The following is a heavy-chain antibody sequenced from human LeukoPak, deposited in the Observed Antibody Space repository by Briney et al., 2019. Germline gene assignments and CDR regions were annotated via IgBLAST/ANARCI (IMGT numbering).Heavy chain of an antibody. CDR1: GFIFNKAW. Sequence: PGGSLCLSCAASGFIFNKAWMNWVRQAPRKGPEWVGRTKSKNDGGTTNSGSPVKGRFTISRDDSKNTLYLQMNSLITDDTAIYYCTPVMVEDRGFWGQGTLVTVSS. V-gene: IGHV3-15*01. CDR3: TPVMVEDRGF. D-gene: IGHD2/OR15-2a*01. CDR2: TKSKNDGGTT. J-gene: IGHJ4*02.